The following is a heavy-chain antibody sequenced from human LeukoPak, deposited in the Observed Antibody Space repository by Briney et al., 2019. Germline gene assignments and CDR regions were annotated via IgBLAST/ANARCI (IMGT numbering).Heavy chain of an antibody. CDR3: AISSGSYFNFDY. CDR2: IYYSGST. J-gene: IGHJ4*02. D-gene: IGHD1-26*01. Sequence: PSETLSLTCTVSGGSISSYYWSWIRQPPGKGLEWIGYIYYSGSTNYNPSLKSRVTISVDTSKNQSSLKLSSVTAADTAVYYCAISSGSYFNFDYWGQGTLVTVSS. V-gene: IGHV4-59*08. CDR1: GGSISSYY.